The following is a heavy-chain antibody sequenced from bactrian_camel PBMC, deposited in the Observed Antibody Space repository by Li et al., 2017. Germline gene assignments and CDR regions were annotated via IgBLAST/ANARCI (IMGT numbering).Heavy chain of an antibody. Sequence: QVQLVESGGASAQAGGSLRLSCAASGSIINYAMGWFRLAPGKEREGVALIDRYDGPTYTDAVKGRFNISRDNAKTTTYLQMDNMKPSDTAMYFCAAGASFDLEGCKYNYWGQGTQVTVS. D-gene: IGHD1*01. CDR2: IDRYDGP. J-gene: IGHJ4*01. V-gene: IGHV3S53*01. CDR1: GSIINYA. CDR3: AAGASFDLEGCKYNY.